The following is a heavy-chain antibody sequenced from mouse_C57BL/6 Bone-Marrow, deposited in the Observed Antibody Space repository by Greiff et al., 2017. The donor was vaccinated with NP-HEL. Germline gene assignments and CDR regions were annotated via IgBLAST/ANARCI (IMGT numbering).Heavy chain of an antibody. J-gene: IGHJ3*01. Sequence: EVKVVESGGGLVQPGGSLSLSCAASGFTFTDYYMSWVRQPPGKALEWLGFIRNKANGYTTEYSASVKGRFTISRDNSQSILYLQMNALRAEDSATYYCARNKEKAWFAYWGQGTLVTVSA. CDR1: GFTFTDYY. CDR3: ARNKEKAWFAY. CDR2: IRNKANGYTT. V-gene: IGHV7-3*01.